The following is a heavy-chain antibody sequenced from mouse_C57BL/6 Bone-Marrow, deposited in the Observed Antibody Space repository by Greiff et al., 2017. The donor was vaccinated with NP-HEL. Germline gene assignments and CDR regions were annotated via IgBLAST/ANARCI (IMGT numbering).Heavy chain of an antibody. CDR1: GFSFNTYA. CDR3: VRHGTAPYGWAMDY. J-gene: IGHJ4*01. D-gene: IGHD3-3*01. Sequence: VQLKESGGGLVQPKGSLKLSCAASGFSFNTYAMNWVRQAPGKGLEWVARIRSKSNNYATYYADSVKDRFTISRDDSESMLYLQMNNLKTEDTAMYYCVRHGTAPYGWAMDYWGQGTSVTVSS. CDR2: IRSKSNNYAT. V-gene: IGHV10-1*01.